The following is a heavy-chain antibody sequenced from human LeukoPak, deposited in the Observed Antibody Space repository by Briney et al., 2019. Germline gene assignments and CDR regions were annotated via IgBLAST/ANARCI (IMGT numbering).Heavy chain of an antibody. CDR1: GGSISSYY. CDR2: IYYSGST. J-gene: IGHJ4*02. D-gene: IGHD6-19*01. V-gene: IGHV4-59*12. Sequence: PSETLSLTCTVSGGSISSYYWSWIRQPPGKGLEWIGYIYYSGSTNYNPSLKSRVIISIDTSKKEVSLKMTSVTAADTAIYYCARGSASGIYPIDYWGQGTLVTVSS. CDR3: ARGSASGIYPIDY.